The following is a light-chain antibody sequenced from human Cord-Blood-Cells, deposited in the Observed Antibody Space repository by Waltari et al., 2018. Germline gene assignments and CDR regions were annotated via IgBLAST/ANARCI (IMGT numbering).Light chain of an antibody. V-gene: IGLV2-14*03. CDR2: DVS. CDR3: SSYTISSAWV. CDR1: SSDVGRYTS. J-gene: IGLJ3*02. Sequence: QSAPTQPASASGSPGPSITIYCTGTSSDVGRYTSVAWYQQHPSKSPKLMIYDVSNRASGVSNRFSGSKSGNTASLTISGLQAEDEADYYCSSYTISSAWVFGGGTKLTVL.